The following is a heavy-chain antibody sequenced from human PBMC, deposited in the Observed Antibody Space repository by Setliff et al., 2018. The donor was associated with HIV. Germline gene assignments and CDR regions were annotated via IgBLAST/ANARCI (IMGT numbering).Heavy chain of an antibody. J-gene: IGHJ4*02. Sequence: SETLSLTCNVSGDSMSSSGFYWGWVRQPPGKGLQWIGSIYYTGQTFYNLSLTSRVTISADTSKNHLFLKVRSVTAADTAIYYCARLGSGWNWVTRIDYWGQGILVTVSS. V-gene: IGHV4-39*02. CDR3: ARLGSGWNWVTRIDY. D-gene: IGHD6-19*01. CDR1: GDSMSSSGFY. CDR2: IYYTGQT.